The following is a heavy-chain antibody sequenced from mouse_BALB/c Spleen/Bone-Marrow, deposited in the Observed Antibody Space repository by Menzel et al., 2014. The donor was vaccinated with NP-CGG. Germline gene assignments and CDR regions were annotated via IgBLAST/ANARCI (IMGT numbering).Heavy chain of an antibody. J-gene: IGHJ1*01. CDR2: IYPYNGVS. V-gene: IGHV1-31*01. Sequence: VQLQQPGPELVKPGASVRISCKASGYSFTGYYMHWVKQSHGNSLDWIGYIYPYNGVSSYNQKFKGKATLTVDKSSSTAYRDLRSVTSDASAVYYCKSGGEYFDVGGAGTTVTFSS. CDR3: KSGGEYFDV. CDR1: GYSFTGYY.